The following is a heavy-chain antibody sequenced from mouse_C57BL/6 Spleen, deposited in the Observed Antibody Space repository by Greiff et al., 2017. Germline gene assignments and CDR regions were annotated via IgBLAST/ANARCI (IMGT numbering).Heavy chain of an antibody. V-gene: IGHV5-9-1*02. J-gene: IGHJ4*01. D-gene: IGHD2-3*01. CDR2: ISSGGDYI. CDR1: GFTFSSYA. Sequence: EVKLVESGEGLVKPGGSLKLSCAASGFTFSSYAMSWVRQTPEKRLEWVAYISSGGDYIYYADTVKGRFTISRDNARNTLYLQMSSLKSEDTAMYYCTRDDVLRDAMDYWGQGTSVTVSS. CDR3: TRDDVLRDAMDY.